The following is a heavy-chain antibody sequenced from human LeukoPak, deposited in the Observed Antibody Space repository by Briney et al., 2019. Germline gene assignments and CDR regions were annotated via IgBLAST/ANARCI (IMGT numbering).Heavy chain of an antibody. CDR3: AIRGYSYGRYYFDY. Sequence: SETLSLTCTVSGGSISGSSYYWGWIRQPPGKGLEWIGSIYYSGSTYYNPSLKSRVTISVDTSKNQFSLKLSSVTAADTAVYYCAIRGYSYGRYYFDYWGQGTLVTVSS. V-gene: IGHV4-39*01. CDR2: IYYSGST. CDR1: GGSISGSSYY. J-gene: IGHJ4*02. D-gene: IGHD5-18*01.